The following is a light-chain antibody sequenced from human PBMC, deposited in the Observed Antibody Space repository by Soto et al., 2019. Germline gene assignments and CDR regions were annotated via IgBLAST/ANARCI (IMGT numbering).Light chain of an antibody. J-gene: IGKJ4*01. CDR2: AAS. CDR3: QQYGDSIT. Sequence: PGERATLSCRASKNVRSSYLAWYQQKPGQAPRLLIYAASTRATGIADRFSGSGSGTDFTLTISRLEAEDFAVYHCQQYGDSITFGGGTKVEIK. V-gene: IGKV3-20*01. CDR1: KNVRSSY.